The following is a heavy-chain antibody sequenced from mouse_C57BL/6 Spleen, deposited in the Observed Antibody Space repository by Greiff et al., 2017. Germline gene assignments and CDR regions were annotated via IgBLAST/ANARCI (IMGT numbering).Heavy chain of an antibody. CDR2: IYPRSGNT. CDR1: GYTFTSYG. CDR3: ARAGAITTVVDHFDY. Sequence: QVHVKQSGAELARPGASVKLSCKASGYTFTSYGISWVKQRTGQGLEWIGEIYPRSGNTYYNEKFKGKATLTADKSSSTAYMELRSLTSEDSAVYCCARAGAITTVVDHFDYWGKGTTLTVSS. V-gene: IGHV1-81*01. J-gene: IGHJ2*01. D-gene: IGHD1-1*01.